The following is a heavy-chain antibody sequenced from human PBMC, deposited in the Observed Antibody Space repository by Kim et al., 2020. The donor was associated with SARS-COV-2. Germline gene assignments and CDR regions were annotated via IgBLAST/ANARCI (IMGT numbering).Heavy chain of an antibody. V-gene: IGHV3-48*02. D-gene: IGHD1-1*01. J-gene: IGHJ5*02. CDR3: ASSRNTKTNWFDP. Sequence: SADSVKGRFTIYRDNAKNSLYLQMNSLRDEDTAVYYCASSRNTKTNWFDPWGQGTLVTVSS.